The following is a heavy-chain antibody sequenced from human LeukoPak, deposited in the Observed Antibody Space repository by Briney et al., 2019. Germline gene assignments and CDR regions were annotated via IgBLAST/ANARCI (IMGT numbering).Heavy chain of an antibody. Sequence: PGGSLRLSCAASGFTFSSYSMNWVRQAPGKGLEWVSSISSSSSYIYYADSVKGRFTISRDNAKNSLYLQMNSLRAEDTAVYYCARDLGYSYFLDYWGQGTLVTVSS. D-gene: IGHD5-18*01. CDR1: GFTFSSYS. V-gene: IGHV3-21*01. CDR3: ARDLGYSYFLDY. J-gene: IGHJ4*02. CDR2: ISSSSSYI.